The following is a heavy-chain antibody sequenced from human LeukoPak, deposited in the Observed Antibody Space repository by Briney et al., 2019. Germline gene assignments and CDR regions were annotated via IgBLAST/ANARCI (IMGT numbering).Heavy chain of an antibody. CDR3: ARDPGFGYEVSRFDY. Sequence: AGGSLRLSCAASGFTFSSCEMNWVRQAPGQGLEWVSYISSSGSTIYYADSGKGRFTISRDNAKNSLYLQMNSLRAEDTAVYYCARDPGFGYEVSRFDYWGQGTLVTVSS. CDR1: GFTFSSCE. V-gene: IGHV3-48*03. CDR2: ISSSGSTI. D-gene: IGHD3-10*01. J-gene: IGHJ4*02.